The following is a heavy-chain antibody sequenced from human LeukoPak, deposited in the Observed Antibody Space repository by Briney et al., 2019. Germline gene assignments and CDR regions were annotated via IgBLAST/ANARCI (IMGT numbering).Heavy chain of an antibody. J-gene: IGHJ4*02. CDR3: AIVTTMVRGVI. D-gene: IGHD3-10*01. V-gene: IGHV1-69*05. CDR2: IIPIFGTA. Sequence: ASVKVPCKASGGTFSSYAISWVRQAPGQGLEWMGRIIPIFGTANYAQKFQGRVTITTDESTSTAYMELSSLRSEDTAVYYCAIVTTMVRGVIWGQGTLVTVSS. CDR1: GGTFSSYA.